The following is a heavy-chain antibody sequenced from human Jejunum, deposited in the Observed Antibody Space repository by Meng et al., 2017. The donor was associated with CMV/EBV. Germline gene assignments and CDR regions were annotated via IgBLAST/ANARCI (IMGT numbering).Heavy chain of an antibody. V-gene: IGHV3-23*01. CDR3: AKHRGAHYYHSGTDS. CDR1: GFTFNNYA. Sequence: SGFTFNNYAVGWVRQAPGKGLEWVSGISDDAIHSYDADSVRGRFTISRDNSKNTVYLQMNSLRAEDTAVYYCAKHRGAHYYHSGTDSWGQGTLVTVSS. D-gene: IGHD3-10*01. CDR2: ISDDAIHS. J-gene: IGHJ5*01.